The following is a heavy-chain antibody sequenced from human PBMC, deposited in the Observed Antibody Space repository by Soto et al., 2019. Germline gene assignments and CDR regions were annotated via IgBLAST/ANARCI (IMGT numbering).Heavy chain of an antibody. CDR1: GGTFSSYA. CDR2: FIPIDGAA. V-gene: IGHV1-69*06. J-gene: IGHJ3*02. D-gene: IGHD2-15*01. Sequence: GASVKVSCKASGGTFSSYAISWVRQAPGQGLEWMGGFIPIDGAAIYAQKFQGRVTMTEDTSTDTAYMELSSLRSEDTAVYYCATERTVVVVAASPRDAFDIWGQGTLVTVSS. CDR3: ATERTVVVVAASPRDAFDI.